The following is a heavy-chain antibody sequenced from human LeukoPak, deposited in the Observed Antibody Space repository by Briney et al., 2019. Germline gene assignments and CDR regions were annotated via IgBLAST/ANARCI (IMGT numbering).Heavy chain of an antibody. D-gene: IGHD3-16*01. V-gene: IGHV3-21*01. CDR1: GFTLSSYS. CDR2: IRSSSNLI. J-gene: IGHJ5*02. Sequence: PGGSLRLSCAASGFTLSSYSMIWVRQAPGKGLEWVSSIRSSSNLIVDADSVKGRFAISRDNAKNSVYLQMNSLRAEDTAVYYCVRSGGGNWFDAWGQGNLVTVSS. CDR3: VRSGGGNWFDA.